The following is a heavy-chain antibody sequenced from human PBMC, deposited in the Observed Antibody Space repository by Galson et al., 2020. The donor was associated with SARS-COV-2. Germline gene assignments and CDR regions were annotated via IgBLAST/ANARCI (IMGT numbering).Heavy chain of an antibody. CDR2: IRTKVNSYTT. CDR3: IGDYDFWSGYGFEERGVDV. CDR1: GFNISVYA. Sequence: GGSLRLSCAVSGFNISVYAIHWVRQISGGGLEWVGRIRTKVNSYTTEYSVAVNGRFIISRDDSKSTGYLEMNSLKTEDTAVYFCIGDYDFWSGYGFEERGVDVWGQGTTVTVSS. V-gene: IGHV3-73*01. D-gene: IGHD3-3*01. J-gene: IGHJ6*02.